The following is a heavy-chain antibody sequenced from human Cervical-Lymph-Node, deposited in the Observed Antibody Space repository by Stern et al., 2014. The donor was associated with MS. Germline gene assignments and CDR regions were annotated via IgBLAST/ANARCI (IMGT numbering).Heavy chain of an antibody. D-gene: IGHD3-10*01. Sequence: VQLVESGAEVKKPGASVKVSCKTSGYTFTNYDINWVRQATGQGLEWMGWINPSSGNTGYAQKFQGRVTMTRDTSTSTAYMELSSLRSEDTAVYYCARCLTMVREGFDPWGQGTLVTVSS. V-gene: IGHV1-8*01. CDR2: INPSSGNT. CDR1: GYTFTNYD. CDR3: ARCLTMVREGFDP. J-gene: IGHJ5*02.